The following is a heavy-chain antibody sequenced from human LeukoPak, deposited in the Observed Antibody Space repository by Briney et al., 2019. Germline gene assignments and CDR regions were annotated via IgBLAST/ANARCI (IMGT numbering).Heavy chain of an antibody. J-gene: IGHJ4*02. CDR2: IYYSGST. D-gene: IGHD6-6*01. CDR3: ARQGGYIISSFDS. V-gene: IGHV4-39*01. Sequence: PSETLSLTCTVSGGSISSSTYFWGWIRQPPGKGLEWIGSIYYSGSTFYNPSLKSRVTISVDTSKNRFSLKLTSVPAADTAVYYCARQGGYIISSFDSWGQGTLVTVSS. CDR1: GGSISSSTYF.